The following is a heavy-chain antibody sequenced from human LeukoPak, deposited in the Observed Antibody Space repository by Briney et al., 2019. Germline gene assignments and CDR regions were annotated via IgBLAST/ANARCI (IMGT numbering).Heavy chain of an antibody. Sequence: ASVKVSCKASGYTFTSYGISWVRQAPGQGLEWMGWISAYNGNTNYAQKLQGRVTMTTDTSTSTAYMELRSLRSDDTAVYYCARDILYSSSWLLQDHWGQGTLVTVSS. CDR3: ARDILYSSSWLLQDH. D-gene: IGHD6-13*01. CDR2: ISAYNGNT. CDR1: GYTFTSYG. V-gene: IGHV1-18*01. J-gene: IGHJ4*02.